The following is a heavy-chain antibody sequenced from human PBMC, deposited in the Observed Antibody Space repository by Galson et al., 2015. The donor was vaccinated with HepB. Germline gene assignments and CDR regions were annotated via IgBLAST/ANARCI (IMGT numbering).Heavy chain of an antibody. CDR1: GFTFSSYA. D-gene: IGHD6-13*01. V-gene: IGHV3-23*01. CDR3: AKDKRIAAAGGSPYFDY. Sequence: SLRLSCAASGFTFSSYAMSWVRQAPGKGLEWVSAISGSGGSTYYADSVKGRFTISRDNSKNTLYLQMNSLRAEDTAVYYCAKDKRIAAAGGSPYFDYWGQGTLVTVSS. CDR2: ISGSGGST. J-gene: IGHJ4*02.